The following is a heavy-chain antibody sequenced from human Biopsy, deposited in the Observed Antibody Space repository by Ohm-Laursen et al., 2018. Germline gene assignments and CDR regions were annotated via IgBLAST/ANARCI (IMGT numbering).Heavy chain of an antibody. V-gene: IGHV3-21*01. J-gene: IGHJ6*02. CDR3: ARDSSRRAREGGMDA. CDR1: GFSVSSYD. D-gene: IGHD6-6*01. Sequence: SLRLSCAASGFSVSSYDMNWVRQAPGKGLEWISYISETSSHIYDADSVRGRFTVTRDIAKNSLYLQLNSLRVEDTAAYYCARDSSRRAREGGMDAWGQGTTVTVSS. CDR2: ISETSSHI.